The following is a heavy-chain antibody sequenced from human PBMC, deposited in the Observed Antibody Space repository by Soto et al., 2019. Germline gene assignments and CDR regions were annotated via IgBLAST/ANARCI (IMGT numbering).Heavy chain of an antibody. CDR1: GGSISSYY. Sequence: PSETLSLTCTVSGGSISSYYWSWIRQPPGKGLEWIGYIYYSGSTNYNPSLKSRVTISVDTSKNQFSLKPSSVTAADTAVYYCARGGYYYGSGSYPPFDYWGQGTLVTVSS. J-gene: IGHJ4*02. CDR3: ARGGYYYGSGSYPPFDY. CDR2: IYYSGST. D-gene: IGHD3-10*01. V-gene: IGHV4-59*01.